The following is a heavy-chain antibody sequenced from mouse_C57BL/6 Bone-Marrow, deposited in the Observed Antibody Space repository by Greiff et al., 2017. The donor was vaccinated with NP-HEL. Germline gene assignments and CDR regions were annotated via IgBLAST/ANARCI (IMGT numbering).Heavy chain of an antibody. CDR3: ARDYYGSSYWYFDV. D-gene: IGHD1-1*01. CDR2: SRNKANDYTT. V-gene: IGHV7-1*02. J-gene: IGHJ1*01. CDR1: GFTFSDFY. Sequence: EVQGVESGGGLVQPGGSLRLSCATSGFTFSDFYMEWVRQPPGKRLEWIAASRNKANDYTTEYSAYVKGRFIVSRDTSQSILYLQMNALRAEDTAIYYCARDYYGSSYWYFDVWGAGTTVTVSS.